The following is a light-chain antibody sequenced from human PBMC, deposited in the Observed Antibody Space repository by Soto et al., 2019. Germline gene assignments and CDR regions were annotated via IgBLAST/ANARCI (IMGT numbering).Light chain of an antibody. CDR1: QSVGTY. CDR2: DAF. CDR3: QQRDEWPIT. J-gene: IGKJ5*01. Sequence: VLTPSPATLSLSPGERATLSCRASQSVGTYLACHQQKPGQAPRLLIYDAFNRPTGVPARFRGSGSGTDFSLAIGGLEPEDFSVYYCQQRDEWPITFGQGTRLEIK. V-gene: IGKV3-11*01.